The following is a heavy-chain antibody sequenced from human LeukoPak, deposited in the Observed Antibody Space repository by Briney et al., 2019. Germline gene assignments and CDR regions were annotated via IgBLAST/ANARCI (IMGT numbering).Heavy chain of an antibody. CDR1: GGSISSSNW. J-gene: IGHJ4*02. CDR3: TTDVDTANDY. CDR2: IKSKTDGGTT. D-gene: IGHD5-18*01. V-gene: IGHV3-15*01. Sequence: GTLSLTCAVSGGSISSSNWWSWVRQPPGKGLEWVGRIKSKTDGGTTDYAAPVKGRFTISRDDSKNTLYLQMNSLKTEDTAVYYCTTDVDTANDYWGQGTLVTVSS.